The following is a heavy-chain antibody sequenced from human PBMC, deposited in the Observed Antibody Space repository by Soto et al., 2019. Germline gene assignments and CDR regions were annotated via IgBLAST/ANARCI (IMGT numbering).Heavy chain of an antibody. D-gene: IGHD5-18*01. CDR2: INPNSGDT. CDR3: ATRYSYVHF. CDR1: GYAFTGYY. Sequence: ASVKVSCKSSGYAFTGYYIHWVRQAPGQGLEWMGWINPNSGDTNYAQRFQGRVTMTRDTSFSTAYMELSSLRSDDTAVYYCATRYSYVHFWGQGTLVTVS. V-gene: IGHV1-2*02. J-gene: IGHJ4*02.